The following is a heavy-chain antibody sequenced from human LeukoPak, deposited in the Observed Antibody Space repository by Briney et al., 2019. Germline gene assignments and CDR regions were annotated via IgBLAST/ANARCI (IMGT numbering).Heavy chain of an antibody. CDR3: AKSRSTGDYFDAFDI. CDR2: INHRGST. V-gene: IGHV4-34*01. J-gene: IGHJ3*02. CDR1: GGFFSGYY. Sequence: SETRSLTCAVDGGFFSGYYWSWIRHPPGKGREWIGEINHRGSTNYNPSLKSRVTISVDTPQSQFSLKMSSVTAADTAVYYCAKSRSTGDYFDAFDIWGQGTMVTVSS. D-gene: IGHD4-17*01.